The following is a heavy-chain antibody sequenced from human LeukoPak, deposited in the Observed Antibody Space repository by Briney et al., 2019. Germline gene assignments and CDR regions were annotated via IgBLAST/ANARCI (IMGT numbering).Heavy chain of an antibody. J-gene: IGHJ5*01. CDR1: GFTFRISW. D-gene: IGHD1-26*01. Sequence: GGSLRLSCAASGFTFRISWMSWVRQAQGRGLEWVANIKEDGSEKNYVDSVKGRFTVSRDNANSSLYLHMNSLRADDTAFYYCARGGRPDSWGQGTLVTVSS. CDR3: ARGGRPDS. V-gene: IGHV3-7*04. CDR2: IKEDGSEK.